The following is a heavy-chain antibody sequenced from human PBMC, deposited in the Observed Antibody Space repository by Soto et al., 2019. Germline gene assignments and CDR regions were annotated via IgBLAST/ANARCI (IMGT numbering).Heavy chain of an antibody. CDR2: ISYDGSNK. CDR3: AKGGYSYGYFDY. Sequence: GGSLRLSCAASGFTFSSYGMHWVRQAPGKGLEWVAVISYDGSNKYYADSVKGRFTISRGNSKNTLYLQMNSLRAEDTAVYYCAKGGYSYGYFDYWGQGTLVTVSS. CDR1: GFTFSSYG. J-gene: IGHJ4*02. D-gene: IGHD5-18*01. V-gene: IGHV3-30*18.